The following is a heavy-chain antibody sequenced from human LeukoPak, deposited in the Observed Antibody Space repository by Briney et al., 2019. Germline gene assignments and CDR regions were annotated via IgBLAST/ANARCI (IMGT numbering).Heavy chain of an antibody. J-gene: IGHJ4*02. CDR2: ISAYNGNT. CDR3: ARDRGPYDSSGYPSFDY. Sequence: GASVKVSCKASGYTFTSYGISWVRQAPGQGLEWMGWISAYNGNTNYAQKLQGRVTMTTDTSTSTAYMELRSLRSDDTAVYYCARDRGPYDSSGYPSFDYWGQGTPVTVSS. V-gene: IGHV1-18*01. CDR1: GYTFTSYG. D-gene: IGHD3-22*01.